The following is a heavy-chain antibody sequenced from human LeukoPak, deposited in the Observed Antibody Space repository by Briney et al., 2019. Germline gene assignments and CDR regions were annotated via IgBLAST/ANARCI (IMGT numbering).Heavy chain of an antibody. CDR3: AGGAQLTDY. CDR1: GFTFYTYG. V-gene: IGHV3-64*01. CDR2: IGPDGGTI. Sequence: GGSLRLSCAASGFTFYTYGMHWVRQAPGKGLEYVSGIGPDGGTIYYANSVRGRFTISRDNSKYMLYLQMDSLTADDVAVYYCAGGAQLTDYWGQGTLVTVSS. J-gene: IGHJ4*02. D-gene: IGHD5-18*01.